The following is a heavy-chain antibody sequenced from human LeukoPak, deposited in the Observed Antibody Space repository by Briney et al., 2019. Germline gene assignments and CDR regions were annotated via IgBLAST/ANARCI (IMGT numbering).Heavy chain of an antibody. V-gene: IGHV4-59*01. Sequence: PSETLSLTCTVSGGSISSYYWSWIRQPPGKGLEWIGYIYYSGSTNYNPSLKSRVTISVDTSKNQFSLKLSSVTAADTAVYYCACQGGTVSHYFDYWGQGTLVTVSS. CDR2: IYYSGST. CDR1: GGSISSYY. CDR3: ACQGGTVSHYFDY. J-gene: IGHJ4*02. D-gene: IGHD4-17*01.